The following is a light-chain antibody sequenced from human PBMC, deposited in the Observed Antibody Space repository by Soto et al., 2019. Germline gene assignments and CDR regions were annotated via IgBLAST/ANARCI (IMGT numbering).Light chain of an antibody. J-gene: IGLJ1*01. CDR2: DVS. V-gene: IGLV2-14*01. Sequence: QSALTQPASVSGSPGQSITISCTGTSSDVGGYNYVSWYQQHPGKAPKLLIYDVSNRPSGVSNRFSGSKSGNTACLTISGLQAEDEADYYCNSYASSRSYVFGTGTKVTVL. CDR1: SSDVGGYNY. CDR3: NSYASSRSYV.